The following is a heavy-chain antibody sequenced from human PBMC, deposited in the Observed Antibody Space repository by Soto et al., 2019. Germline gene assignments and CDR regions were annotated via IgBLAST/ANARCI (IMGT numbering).Heavy chain of an antibody. CDR1: GFTFSSYA. J-gene: IGHJ6*02. CDR3: AKLDFWNSYYGLDV. V-gene: IGHV3-23*01. CDR2: ISGSDGST. D-gene: IGHD3-3*01. Sequence: GGSLRLSCAASGFTFSSYAMRWVCQAPGKGLEWVSSISGSDGSTYYADSVKGRFSISRDKSKNTLYLQMNSLRAEDTAIYYCAKLDFWNSYYGLDVWGQGTTVTVSS.